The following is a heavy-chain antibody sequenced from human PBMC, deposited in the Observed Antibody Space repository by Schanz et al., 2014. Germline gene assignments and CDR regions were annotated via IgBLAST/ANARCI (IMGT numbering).Heavy chain of an antibody. J-gene: IGHJ4*02. CDR1: GYTFSSYG. Sequence: QVQLVQSGAEVKKPGASVKVSCKASGYTFSSYGITWVRQAPGQGLEWMGWINGYNGHTLYAQKFQGRVTMTTDTSTSTAYMDLRSLRSDDTAVYYCARDYYDSSGYYYCDYWGQGTLVTVSS. D-gene: IGHD3-22*01. V-gene: IGHV1-18*01. CDR2: INGYNGHT. CDR3: ARDYYDSSGYYYCDY.